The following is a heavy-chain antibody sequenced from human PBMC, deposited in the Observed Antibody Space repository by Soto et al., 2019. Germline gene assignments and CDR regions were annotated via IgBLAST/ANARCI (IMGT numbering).Heavy chain of an antibody. CDR1: GFSFSSYA. CDR2: ISDDGRHK. J-gene: IGHJ5*02. D-gene: IGHD6-13*01. V-gene: IGHV3-30*18. Sequence: GGSLRLSCQTSGFSFSSYAMHWVRQAPGKGLEWVGVISDDGRHKFYGESVKGRFTISRDNSKNTLYLQMPSLTTDDTGVYYCAKVAGVATGGTVGGLDPWGQGTLVTVS. CDR3: AKVAGVATGGTVGGLDP.